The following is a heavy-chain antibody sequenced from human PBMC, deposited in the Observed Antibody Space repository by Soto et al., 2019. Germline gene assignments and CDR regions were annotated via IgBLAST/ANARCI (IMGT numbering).Heavy chain of an antibody. CDR3: ARDRLSSRRPNAFDI. CDR1: GGTFSSYA. CDR2: IIPICGTA. Sequence: QVQLVKSGAEVKNPGSSVKVSCKASGGTFSSYAISWVRQAPGQGLELMGGIIPICGTANYAQKFQCRVTITADESTSTAYMELSSLRSEDTAVDYCARDRLSSRRPNAFDIWGQGTMGTVS. D-gene: IGHD6-13*01. J-gene: IGHJ3*02. V-gene: IGHV1-69*01.